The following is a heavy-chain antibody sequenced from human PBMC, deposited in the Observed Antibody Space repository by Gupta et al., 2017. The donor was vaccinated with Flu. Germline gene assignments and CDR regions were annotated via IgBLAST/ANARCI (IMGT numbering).Heavy chain of an antibody. CDR3: AKDAVYCSSTSCIPEAYYYYYGMDV. D-gene: IGHD2-2*01. V-gene: IGHV3-23*01. CDR2: ISGSGGST. CDR1: GFTFSSYA. J-gene: IGHJ6*02. Sequence: EVQLLESGGGLVQPGGSLRLSCAASGFTFSSYAMSWVRQAPGKGLEWVSAISGSGGSTYYADSVKGRFTISRDNAKNTLYLQMNSLRAEETAVYYCAKDAVYCSSTSCIPEAYYYYYGMDVGGQGTTVTVSS.